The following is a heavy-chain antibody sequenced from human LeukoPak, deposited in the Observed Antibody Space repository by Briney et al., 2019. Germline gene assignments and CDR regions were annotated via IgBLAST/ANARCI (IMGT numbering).Heavy chain of an antibody. CDR3: ARDRITMVRGVIITDDAFDI. J-gene: IGHJ3*02. V-gene: IGHV4-4*07. D-gene: IGHD3-10*01. CDR1: GGSISSYY. Sequence: PSETPSLTCTVSGGSISSYYWSWIRQPAGKGLEWIGRIYTSGSTNYNPSLKSRVTMSVDTSKNQFSLKLSSVTAADTAVYYCARDRITMVRGVIITDDAFDIWGQGTMVTVSS. CDR2: IYTSGST.